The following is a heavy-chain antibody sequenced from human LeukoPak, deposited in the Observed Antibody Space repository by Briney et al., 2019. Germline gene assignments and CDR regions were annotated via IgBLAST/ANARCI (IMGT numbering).Heavy chain of an antibody. CDR1: GYTFSRYG. CDR2: ISAHNGNT. V-gene: IGHV1-18*01. CDR3: ARQSMTGNERGDDAFDI. D-gene: IGHD3-9*01. J-gene: IGHJ3*02. Sequence: ASLKVSCKASGYTFSRYGISWVRQAPGQGPEWMGWISAHNGNTNYAQKFQSRVAMTTDTSTSTAYMELRSLRSDDTAVYYCARQSMTGNERGDDAFDIWGQGTMVTVSS.